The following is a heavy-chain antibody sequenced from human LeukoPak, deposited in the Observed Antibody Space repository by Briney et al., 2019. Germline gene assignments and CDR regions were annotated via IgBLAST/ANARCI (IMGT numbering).Heavy chain of an antibody. V-gene: IGHV1-2*02. CDR3: ARDNGSGSYYTPYYYMDV. CDR2: INPNSGGT. CDR1: GYTFTGYY. J-gene: IGHJ6*03. Sequence: ASVKASCKASGYTFTGYYMHWVRQAPGQGLEWMGWINPNSGGTNYAQKFQGRVTMTRDTSISTAYMELSRLRSDDTAVYYCARDNGSGSYYTPYYYMDVWGKGTTVTISS. D-gene: IGHD3-10*01.